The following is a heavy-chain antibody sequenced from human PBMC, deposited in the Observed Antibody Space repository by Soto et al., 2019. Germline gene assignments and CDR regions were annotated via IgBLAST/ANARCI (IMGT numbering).Heavy chain of an antibody. Sequence: ASVKVSCKASGYTFTSYGISWVRQAPGQGLEWMGWISAYNGNTNYAQKLQGRVTMTTDTSTSTAYMELRSLRSDDTAVYYCARDNARFYYGSGSYSPLNYCYYYGMDVWGQGTTVTVSS. V-gene: IGHV1-18*01. J-gene: IGHJ6*02. CDR2: ISAYNGNT. D-gene: IGHD3-10*01. CDR3: ARDNARFYYGSGSYSPLNYCYYYGMDV. CDR1: GYTFTSYG.